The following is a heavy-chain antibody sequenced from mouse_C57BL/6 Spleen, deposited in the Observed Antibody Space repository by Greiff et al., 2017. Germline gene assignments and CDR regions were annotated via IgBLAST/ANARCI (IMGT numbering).Heavy chain of an antibody. CDR3: ASFYDYGYAMDY. CDR1: GFSLTSYG. Sequence: QVQLQQSGPGLVQPSQSLSITCPVSGFSLTSYGVHWVRQSPGKGLEWLGVIWSGGSTDYNAAFISRLSISKDNSKSQVFFKMNSLQADDTAIYYCASFYDYGYAMDYWGQRTSVTVSS. CDR2: IWSGGST. D-gene: IGHD2-4*01. J-gene: IGHJ4*01. V-gene: IGHV2-2*01.